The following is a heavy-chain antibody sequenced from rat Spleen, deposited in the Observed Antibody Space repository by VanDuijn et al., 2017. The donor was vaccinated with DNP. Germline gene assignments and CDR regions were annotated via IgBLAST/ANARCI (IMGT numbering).Heavy chain of an antibody. CDR1: GFTFSNYY. Sequence: EVQLVESGGGLVQPGRSLKLSCAASGFTFSNYYMAWVRQAPKKGLEWVATISTSGSRAYYPDSVKGRFTISRDDAKSSLYLQMNSLKSEDAATYYCARSRLPWYYPFACWGQGTLVTVSS. CDR3: ARSRLPWYYPFAC. CDR2: ISTSGSRA. V-gene: IGHV5-25*01. J-gene: IGHJ3*01. D-gene: IGHD1-4*01.